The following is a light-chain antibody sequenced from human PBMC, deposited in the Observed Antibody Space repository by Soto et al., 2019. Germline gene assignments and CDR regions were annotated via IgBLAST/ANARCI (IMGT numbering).Light chain of an antibody. CDR3: QQLCNWPLIT. J-gene: IGKJ5*01. CDR2: AAS. Sequence: TLTLSLGERATLWCRASHTITITYLSWYHHKPGHAPSLLFYAASSRATGSPNRFSGSGSGTDFTLTISRLVPEDDAVHYCQQLCNWPLITFGHGTLLEIK. V-gene: IGKV3D-20*02. CDR1: HTITITY.